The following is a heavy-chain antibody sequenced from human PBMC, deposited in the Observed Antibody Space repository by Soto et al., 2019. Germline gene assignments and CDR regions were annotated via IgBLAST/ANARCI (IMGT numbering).Heavy chain of an antibody. V-gene: IGHV4-59*08. D-gene: IGHD3-3*01. Sequence: SETLSHPCTVSGGSISSYYWRCIRQPPGKGLEWIGYIYYSGSTHQHPSLQSRVTLSVDTSKNQFSLKLSSVTAADTAVYYCARQPITIFGVGHDAFDIWGQGTMVTV. CDR1: GGSISSYY. CDR2: IYYSGST. CDR3: ARQPITIFGVGHDAFDI. J-gene: IGHJ3*02.